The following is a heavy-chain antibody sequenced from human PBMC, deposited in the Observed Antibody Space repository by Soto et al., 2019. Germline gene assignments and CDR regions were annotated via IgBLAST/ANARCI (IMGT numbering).Heavy chain of an antibody. CDR1: GGTFSSYA. CDR3: ARSEYDILTGGHYYGMDV. J-gene: IGHJ6*02. Sequence: GASVKVSCTASGGTFSSYAISWVRQAPGQGLEWMGGIIPIFGTANYAQKFQGRVTITADESTSTAYMELSSLRSEDTAVYYCARSEYDILTGGHYYGMDVWGQGTTVTVSS. CDR2: IIPIFGTA. V-gene: IGHV1-69*13. D-gene: IGHD3-9*01.